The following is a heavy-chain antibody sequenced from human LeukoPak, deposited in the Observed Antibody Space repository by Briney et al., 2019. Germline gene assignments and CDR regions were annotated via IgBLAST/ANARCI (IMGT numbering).Heavy chain of an antibody. V-gene: IGHV3-23*01. CDR3: ARWRGEYYYDSRGYRGAIDY. Sequence: GGSLRLSCVGSGFTSIAYALTRARQAPGKGLEWVSGISGGGVTTYYADSVKGRFTISRDNSKNTLSLQMSSLRLEDAAVYYCARWRGEYYYDSRGYRGAIDYWGQGTLVTVSS. J-gene: IGHJ4*02. CDR1: GFTSIAYA. CDR2: ISGGGVTT. D-gene: IGHD3-22*01.